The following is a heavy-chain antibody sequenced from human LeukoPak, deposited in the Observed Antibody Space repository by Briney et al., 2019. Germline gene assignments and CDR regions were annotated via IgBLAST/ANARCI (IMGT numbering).Heavy chain of an antibody. D-gene: IGHD6-19*01. J-gene: IGHJ4*02. CDR3: ARATGYSSGWYPSGNY. V-gene: IGHV1-8*03. Sequence: ASVKVSCKASGYTFTSYDINWVRQATGQGLEWMGWMNPNSGNTGYAQKFQGRVTITRNTSISTAYKELSSLRSEDTAVYYCARATGYSSGWYPSGNYWGQGTLVTVSS. CDR2: MNPNSGNT. CDR1: GYTFTSYD.